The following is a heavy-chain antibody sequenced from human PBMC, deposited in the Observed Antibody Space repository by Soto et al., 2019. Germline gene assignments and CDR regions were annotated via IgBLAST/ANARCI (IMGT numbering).Heavy chain of an antibody. CDR2: INAGNGNT. Sequence: QVQLVQSGAEEKKPGASVKVSCKASGYTFTSYAMHWVRQAPGQRLEWMGWINAGNGNTKYSQKFQGRVTITRDTSASTAYMELSRLISEDTAVYYCARGVAPYYFDYWGQGTLVTVSS. D-gene: IGHD2-15*01. CDR3: ARGVAPYYFDY. V-gene: IGHV1-3*05. CDR1: GYTFTSYA. J-gene: IGHJ4*02.